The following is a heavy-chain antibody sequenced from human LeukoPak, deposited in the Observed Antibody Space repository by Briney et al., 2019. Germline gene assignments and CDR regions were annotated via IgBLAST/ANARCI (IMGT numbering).Heavy chain of an antibody. CDR3: ASATFYYDNSGRALDY. CDR1: GLPFSTYS. CDR2: INSRGSHI. J-gene: IGHJ4*02. D-gene: IGHD3-22*01. V-gene: IGHV3-21*01. Sequence: GGSLTLFCAASGLPFSTYSMQWVRQAPGKGLEGVSSINSRGSHIYYADSVKGRFTISRDNAKNSLYLQMNSLRAEDTAVYYCASATFYYDNSGRALDYWGQGTLVTVSS.